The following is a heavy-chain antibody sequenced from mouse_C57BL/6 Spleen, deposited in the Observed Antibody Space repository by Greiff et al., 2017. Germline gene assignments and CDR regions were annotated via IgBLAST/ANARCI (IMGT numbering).Heavy chain of an antibody. Sequence: VQLQEPGAELVKPGASVKMSCKASGYTFTSYWITWVKQRPGQGLEWIGDIYPGSGSTNYNEKFKSKATLTVDTSSSTAYMQLSSLTSEDSAVYDYARGERGYGCMDYWGQGTSVTVSS. CDR2: IYPGSGST. D-gene: IGHD1-1*02. V-gene: IGHV1-55*01. CDR3: ARGERGYGCMDY. CDR1: GYTFTSYW. J-gene: IGHJ4*01.